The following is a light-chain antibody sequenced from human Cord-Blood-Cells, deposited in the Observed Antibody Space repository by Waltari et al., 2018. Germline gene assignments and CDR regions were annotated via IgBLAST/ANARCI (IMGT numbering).Light chain of an antibody. Sequence: QLVLTQSPSASASLGASVKLTCTLSSWHSSYAIAWHQQQPEKGPRSLMKLNSDGSHSKGDGIPDRFSGSSSGAERYLTISSLQSEDEADYYCQTWGTGIRVFGGGTKLTVL. J-gene: IGLJ3*02. CDR2: LNSDGSH. V-gene: IGLV4-69*01. CDR1: SWHSSYA. CDR3: QTWGTGIRV.